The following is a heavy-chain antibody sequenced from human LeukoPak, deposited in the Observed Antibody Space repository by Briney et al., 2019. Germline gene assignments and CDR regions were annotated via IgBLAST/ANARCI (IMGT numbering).Heavy chain of an antibody. V-gene: IGHV4-4*07. Sequence: SETLSLTCTVSGGSISSYYWSWIRQPAGKGLEWIGRIYTGGSTNYNPSLKSRVTMSVDTSKNQFSLKLSSVTAADTAVYYCAREDHYGDYDQRWGQGTLVTVSS. CDR3: AREDHYGDYDQR. J-gene: IGHJ1*01. CDR1: GGSISSYY. D-gene: IGHD4-17*01. CDR2: IYTGGST.